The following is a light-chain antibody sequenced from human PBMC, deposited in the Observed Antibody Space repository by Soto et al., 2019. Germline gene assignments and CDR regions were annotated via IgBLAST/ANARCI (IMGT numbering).Light chain of an antibody. V-gene: IGLV1-47*01. CDR2: RNN. J-gene: IGLJ2*01. CDR1: SSNLGSNF. CDR3: AAWDDSLSGVV. Sequence: QSVLTQPPSASGTPGQRVTSSCSGSSSNLGSNFIYWYQQLPGTAPKLLIDRNNQRPSGVPDPFSGSKSGTSASLAISGLRSEDEGDYHCAAWDDSLSGVVFGGGTKVTVL.